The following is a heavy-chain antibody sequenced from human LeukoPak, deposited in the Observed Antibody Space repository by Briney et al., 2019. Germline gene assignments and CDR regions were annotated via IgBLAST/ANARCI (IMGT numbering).Heavy chain of an antibody. CDR1: GGSFSGYY. Sequence: PSETLSLTCAVYGGSFSGYYWSWIRQPPGKGLEWIGEISHSGSTNYNPSLKSRVTISVDTSKNQFSLKLSSVTAADTAVYYCARLGNSSGWYRLFDYWGQGTLVTVSS. V-gene: IGHV4-34*01. J-gene: IGHJ4*02. CDR3: ARLGNSSGWYRLFDY. D-gene: IGHD6-19*01. CDR2: ISHSGST.